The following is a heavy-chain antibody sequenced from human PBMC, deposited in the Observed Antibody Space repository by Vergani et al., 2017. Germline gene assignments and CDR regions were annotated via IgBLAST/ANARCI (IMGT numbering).Heavy chain of an antibody. V-gene: IGHV1-2*02. CDR2: INPNSGGT. Sequence: QVQLMQSGAEVKKPGSSVKVSCKASGGTFSSYAISWVRQAPGQGLEWMGWINPNSGGTNFAQKFQGRVTMTRDTSISTAYMELGRLRSDDTAVYYCASRYCSSTSCFPYDWFDPWGQGTLVTGSS. D-gene: IGHD2-2*01. J-gene: IGHJ5*02. CDR3: ASRYCSSTSCFPYDWFDP. CDR1: GGTFSSYA.